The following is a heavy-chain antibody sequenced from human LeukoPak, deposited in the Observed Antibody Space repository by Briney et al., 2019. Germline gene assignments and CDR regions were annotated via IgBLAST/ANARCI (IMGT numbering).Heavy chain of an antibody. CDR1: GDSVSSNSAA. V-gene: IGHV6-1*01. D-gene: IGHD6-19*01. J-gene: IGHJ5*02. CDR3: AREISSGWYLTKNRFDP. CDR2: TYYRSKWYN. Sequence: SQTLSLTCAISGDSVSSNSAAWNWIRQSPSRGLEWLGRTYYRSKWYNDYAVSVKSRITINPDTSKNQFSLQLNSVTPEDTAVYYCAREISSGWYLTKNRFDPWGQGTLVTVSS.